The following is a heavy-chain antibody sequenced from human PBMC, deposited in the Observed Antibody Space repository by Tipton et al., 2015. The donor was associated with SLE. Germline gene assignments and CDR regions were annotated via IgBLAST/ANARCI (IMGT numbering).Heavy chain of an antibody. J-gene: IGHJ4*02. D-gene: IGHD1-26*01. CDR1: GGSISSYY. CDR3: ARDGLEGGFDY. CDR2: INDSGRA. Sequence: TLSLTCTVSGGSISSYYWSWIRQPPGKGLEWIGEINDSGRANYNPSLKSRVTMSVDTSENQFSLKLSSVTAADTAVYYCARDGLEGGFDYWGQGTLVTVSS. V-gene: IGHV4-34*01.